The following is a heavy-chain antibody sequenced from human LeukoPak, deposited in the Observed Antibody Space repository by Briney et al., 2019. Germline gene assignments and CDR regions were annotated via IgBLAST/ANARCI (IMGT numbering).Heavy chain of an antibody. CDR1: GGSFSGYY. J-gene: IGHJ4*02. CDR3: ARAYCGGDCYSIKPMSATFDY. Sequence: SSETLSLTCAVYGGSFSGYYWSWIRQPPGKGLEWIGEINHSGSTNYNPSLKSRVTISVDTSKNQFSLKLSSVTAADTAVYYCARAYCGGDCYSIKPMSATFDYWGQGTLVTVSS. D-gene: IGHD2-21*02. CDR2: INHSGST. V-gene: IGHV4-34*01.